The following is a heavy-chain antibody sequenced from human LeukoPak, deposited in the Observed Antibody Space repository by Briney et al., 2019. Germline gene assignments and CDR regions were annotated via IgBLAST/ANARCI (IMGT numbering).Heavy chain of an antibody. D-gene: IGHD2-21*01. CDR2: INPHTGDT. CDR1: VYTFITHG. V-gene: IGHV1-18*04. Sequence: ASVTVSFKSSVYTFITHGISWVRQAPGQGQEWMGWINPHTGDTKNAQILHDRVTMTADPFTDTAYMELRSLRSDDTAVYYCARGDFDFDSWGQGTLVTVS. J-gene: IGHJ4*02. CDR3: ARGDFDFDS.